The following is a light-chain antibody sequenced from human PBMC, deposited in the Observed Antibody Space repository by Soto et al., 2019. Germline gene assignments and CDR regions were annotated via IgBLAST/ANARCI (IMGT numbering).Light chain of an antibody. Sequence: DIVMTQSPDSLAVSLGERATINCKSSQSVLYSSNNKNYLAWYQQKPGQPPKLLIYWASTRESGVPDRFSGSGSGTDFTLTISSLQSEDVAVYSCQQYYSTPGCTFGQATKVEIK. V-gene: IGKV4-1*01. CDR1: QSVLYSSNNKNY. CDR2: WAS. CDR3: QQYYSTPGCT. J-gene: IGKJ1*01.